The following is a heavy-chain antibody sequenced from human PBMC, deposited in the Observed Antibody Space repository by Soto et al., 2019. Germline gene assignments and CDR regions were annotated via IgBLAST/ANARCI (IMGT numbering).Heavy chain of an antibody. CDR3: ARITPPSGSYYNGDY. D-gene: IGHD3-10*01. V-gene: IGHV5-51*01. CDR1: GDKDSRYR. CDR2: IYPGDSDT. J-gene: IGHJ4*02. Sequence: DAVKSSEERRGDKDSRYRRSWVRQKQGKGLEWMGIIYPGDSDTRYSPSFQGQVTISADKSISTAYLQWSSLKASDTAMYYCARITPPSGSYYNGDYWGQVSRVTVSS.